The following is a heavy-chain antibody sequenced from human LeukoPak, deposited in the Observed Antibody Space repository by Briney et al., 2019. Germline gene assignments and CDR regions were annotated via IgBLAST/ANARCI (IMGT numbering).Heavy chain of an antibody. CDR1: GYTFTGYY. D-gene: IGHD3-16*01. J-gene: IGHJ5*02. CDR2: MNPNSGNT. CDR3: AREGGSIDWFDP. V-gene: IGHV1-8*02. Sequence: ASVKVSCKASGYTFTGYYMHWVRQAPGQGLEWMGWMNPNSGNTGYAQKFQGRVTMTRNTSISTAYMELSGLRSEDTAVYYCAREGGSIDWFDPWGQGTLVTVSS.